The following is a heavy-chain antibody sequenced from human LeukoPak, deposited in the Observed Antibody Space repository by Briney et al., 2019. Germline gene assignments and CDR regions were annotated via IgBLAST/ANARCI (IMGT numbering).Heavy chain of an antibody. CDR1: GFTFSSYA. CDR2: IGGSGDST. J-gene: IGHJ3*02. CDR3: SRDLHHSSGNYYISNAFDI. Sequence: GGSLRLSCAASGFTFSSYAMTWVRQAPGKGLEWVSAIGGSGDSTYYADSVKGRFTISRDNSKNTLYLQMNSLRAEDTAVYYCSRDLHHSSGNYYISNAFDIWGQGTMVTVSS. V-gene: IGHV3-23*01. D-gene: IGHD3-10*01.